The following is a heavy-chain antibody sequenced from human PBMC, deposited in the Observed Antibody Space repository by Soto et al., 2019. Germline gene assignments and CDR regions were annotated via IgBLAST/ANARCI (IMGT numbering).Heavy chain of an antibody. CDR1: GYTFTSYA. CDR2: INAGNGNT. V-gene: IGHV1-3*01. Sequence: ASVKVSCKASGYTFTSYAMHWVRQAPGQRLEWMGWINAGNGNTKYSQKFQGRVTITRDTSASTAYMELSSLRSEDTAVYYCAIGWGLRYFDWSLSYWGQGTLVTVSS. D-gene: IGHD3-9*01. J-gene: IGHJ4*02. CDR3: AIGWGLRYFDWSLSY.